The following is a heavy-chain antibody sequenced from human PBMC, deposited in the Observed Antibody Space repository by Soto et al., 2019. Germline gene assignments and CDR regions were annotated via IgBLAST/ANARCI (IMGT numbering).Heavy chain of an antibody. J-gene: IGHJ6*02. D-gene: IGHD3-10*01. CDR3: ARDRDYGSGSSYYYYGMDV. V-gene: IGHV4-31*03. CDR1: GGSISSGGYY. Sequence: SETLSLTFTVSGGSISSGGYYWSWIRQHPGKGLEWIGYIYYSGSTYYNPSLKSRVTISVDTSKNQFSLKLSSVTAADTAVYYCARDRDYGSGSSYYYYGMDVWGQGTTVTVSS. CDR2: IYYSGST.